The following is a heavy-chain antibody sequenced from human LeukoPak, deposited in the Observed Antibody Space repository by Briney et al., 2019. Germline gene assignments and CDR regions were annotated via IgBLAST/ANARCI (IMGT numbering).Heavy chain of an antibody. CDR1: GGSFSGYY. Sequence: SETLSLTCTVYGGSFSGYYWTWIRQSPGKGLEWIGEINDSGGTNYNPSLTNRVPISVDTDTSKNQFSLKLSSVTAADTAVYYCVRGRGSPYFYDSSGFYYFHCGMDVWGQGTTVTVSS. CDR2: INDSGGT. D-gene: IGHD3-22*01. CDR3: VRGRGSPYFYDSSGFYYFHCGMDV. J-gene: IGHJ6*02. V-gene: IGHV4-34*01.